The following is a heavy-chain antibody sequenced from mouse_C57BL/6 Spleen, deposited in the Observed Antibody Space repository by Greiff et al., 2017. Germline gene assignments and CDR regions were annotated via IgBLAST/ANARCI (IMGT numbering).Heavy chain of an antibody. J-gene: IGHJ4*01. D-gene: IGHD1-1*01. CDR1: GFTFSSYA. CDR3: ARVYYYGSSYAMDY. V-gene: IGHV5-4*03. Sequence: EVKLVESGGGLVKPGGSLKLSCAASGFTFSSYAMSWVRQTPEKRLEWVATISDGGSYTYYPDNVKGRFTISRDNAKNNLYLQMSHLKSEDTAMYYCARVYYYGSSYAMDYWGQGTSVTVSS. CDR2: ISDGGSYT.